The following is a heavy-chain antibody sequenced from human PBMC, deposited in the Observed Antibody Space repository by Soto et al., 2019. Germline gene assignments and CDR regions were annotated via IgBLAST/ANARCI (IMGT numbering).Heavy chain of an antibody. V-gene: IGHV3-13*01. CDR2: IGTAGDT. Sequence: GGSLRLSCAASGFTFSSYDMHWVRQATGKGLEWVSAIGTAGDTYYPGSVKGRFTISRENAKNSLYLQMNSLRAGDTAVYYCARGHYDFWSGNYYFDYWGQGTLVTVSS. D-gene: IGHD3-3*01. J-gene: IGHJ4*02. CDR1: GFTFSSYD. CDR3: ARGHYDFWSGNYYFDY.